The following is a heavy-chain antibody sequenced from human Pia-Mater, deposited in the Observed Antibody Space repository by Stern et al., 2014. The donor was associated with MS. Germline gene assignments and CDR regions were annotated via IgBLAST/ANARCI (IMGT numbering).Heavy chain of an antibody. CDR2: VDGGNGKT. CDR3: AAGDAFEI. J-gene: IGHJ3*02. V-gene: IGHV1-3*01. CDR1: GYNFAEYT. Sequence: VQLVESGAEVKKPGASVKISCKASGYNFAEYTIHWVRQAPGKRLEWLGWVDGGNGKTRYSQKMQGRVTITRDTPASTAYMELSSLRSEDTAVYYCAAGDAFEIWGQGTMVIVSS. D-gene: IGHD6-13*01.